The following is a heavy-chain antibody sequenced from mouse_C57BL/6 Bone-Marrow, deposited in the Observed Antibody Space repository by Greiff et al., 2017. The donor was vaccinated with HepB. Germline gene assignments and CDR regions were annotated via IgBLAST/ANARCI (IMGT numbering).Heavy chain of an antibody. J-gene: IGHJ3*01. CDR1: GFTFSDYG. CDR3: ARDDYGWFAY. V-gene: IGHV5-17*01. D-gene: IGHD2-4*01. Sequence: EVMLVESGGGLVKPGGSLKLSCAASGFTFSDYGMHWVRQAPEKGLEWVAYISSGSSTIYYADTVKGRFTISRDNAKNTLFLQMTSLRSDDTAMYYCARDDYGWFAYWGQGTLVTVSA. CDR2: ISSGSSTI.